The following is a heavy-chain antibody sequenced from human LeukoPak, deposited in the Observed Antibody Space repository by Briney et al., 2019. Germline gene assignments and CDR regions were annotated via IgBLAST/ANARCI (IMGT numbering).Heavy chain of an antibody. D-gene: IGHD6-19*01. Sequence: PAGSLTLSCAASGFTFSNYCMRCLRQAPPGKLLSVSRINTDGTVTTYADSVKGRLTVSIDNADNTMSLKMNSVRAEDTAVYYLATKQWLAHPPDSWDQGNPAPVSS. CDR2: INTDGTVT. V-gene: IGHV3-74*01. CDR1: GFTFSNYC. J-gene: IGHJ5*01. CDR3: ATKQWLAHPPDS.